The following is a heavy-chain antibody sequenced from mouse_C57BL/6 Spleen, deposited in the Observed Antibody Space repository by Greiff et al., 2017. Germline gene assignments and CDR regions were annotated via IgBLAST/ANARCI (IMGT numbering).Heavy chain of an antibody. D-gene: IGHD2-3*01. Sequence: VQLQQSGAELVRPGTSVKVSCKASGYAFTNYLIEWVKQRPGQGLEWIGVINPGSGGTNYNEKFKGKATLTADKSSSTAYMQLSSLASEDSAVYFCARRGWSLFDYWGQGTTLTVSS. CDR2: INPGSGGT. CDR1: GYAFTNYL. CDR3: ARRGWSLFDY. J-gene: IGHJ2*01. V-gene: IGHV1-54*01.